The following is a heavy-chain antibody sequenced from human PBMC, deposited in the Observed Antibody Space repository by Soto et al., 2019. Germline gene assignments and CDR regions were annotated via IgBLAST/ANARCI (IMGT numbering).Heavy chain of an antibody. CDR1: GFTFSSYA. CDR3: AKGPTFSGYDILTGYPRDAFDI. CDR2: ISGSGGST. D-gene: IGHD3-9*01. Sequence: GGSLRLSCAASGFTFSSYAMSWVRQAPGKGLEWVSAISGSGGSTYYADSVKGRFTISRDNSKNTLYLQMNSLRAEDTAVYYCAKGPTFSGYDILTGYPRDAFDIWGQGTMVTVSS. J-gene: IGHJ3*02. V-gene: IGHV3-23*01.